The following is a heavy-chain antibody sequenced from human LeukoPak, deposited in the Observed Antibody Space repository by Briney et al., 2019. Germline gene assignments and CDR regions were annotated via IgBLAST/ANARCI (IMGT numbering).Heavy chain of an antibody. Sequence: ASVKVSCKASGYTFTTYGISWVRQAPGQGLEWMGWICAFNGNTNYAQKFQGRVTTTRDTTTSTAYMELRSLRSDDTAVYYYARDSLDCSGGSCYSREYFQDWGQGTLVTVSS. D-gene: IGHD2-15*01. CDR1: GYTFTTYG. CDR2: ICAFNGNT. J-gene: IGHJ1*01. CDR3: ARDSLDCSGGSCYSREYFQD. V-gene: IGHV1-18*01.